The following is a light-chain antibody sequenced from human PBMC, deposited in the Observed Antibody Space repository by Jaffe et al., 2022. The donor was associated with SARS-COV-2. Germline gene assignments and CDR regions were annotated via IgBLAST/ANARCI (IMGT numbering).Light chain of an antibody. CDR1: QTITNNY. Sequence: EIVLTQSPGTLSLSPGERATLSCRASQTITNNYLAWYQQKPGQAPRLLIYGASSRATGIPDKFSGSGSGTDFTLTIGRLEPEDFAVYSCQQYDTSPWTFGQGTKVELK. CDR3: QQYDTSPWT. CDR2: GAS. J-gene: IGKJ1*01. V-gene: IGKV3-20*01.